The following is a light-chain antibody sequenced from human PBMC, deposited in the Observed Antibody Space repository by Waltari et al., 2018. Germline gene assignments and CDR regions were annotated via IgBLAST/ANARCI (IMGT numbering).Light chain of an antibody. CDR3: QQYDTSPGVT. CDR1: ENVRNSF. J-gene: IGKJ4*01. V-gene: IGKV3-20*01. Sequence: EIVLTQSPDTLSLSPGETATLSCRASENVRNSFVAWHQQKHGQPPRLLIYSTFYRATGIPDRFSDAGFGTDFTLTISRLEPDDFAVYFCQQYDTSPGVTFGGGTKVE. CDR2: STF.